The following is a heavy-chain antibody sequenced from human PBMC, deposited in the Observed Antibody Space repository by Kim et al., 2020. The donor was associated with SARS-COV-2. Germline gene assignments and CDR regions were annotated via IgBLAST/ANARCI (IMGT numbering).Heavy chain of an antibody. CDR3: AKKPHGFDS. V-gene: IGHV3-23*01. CDR1: GSTFSGDA. J-gene: IGHJ4*02. CDR2: ITPSGDHT. Sequence: GGSLRLSCAASGSTFSGDAFSWVRQAPGKGLEWVSAITPSGDHTYYADSVKGRFTISRDNSRNTLYLQMNSLRADDTAVYHCAKKPHGFDSWGQGTLVIVSS.